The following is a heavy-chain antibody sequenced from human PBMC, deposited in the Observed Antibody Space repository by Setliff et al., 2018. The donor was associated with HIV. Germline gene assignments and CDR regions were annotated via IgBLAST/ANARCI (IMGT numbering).Heavy chain of an antibody. V-gene: IGHV1-69*13. CDR1: GYTFTNFG. CDR3: ARGGVYYYDSSGWSMDY. D-gene: IGHD3-22*01. J-gene: IGHJ4*02. CDR2: IIPVFGTT. Sequence: SVKVSCKASGYTFTNFGISWVRQAPGQGLEWMGWIIPVFGTTNYAQKFQGRVTITADESTSTAYMELSSLRSEDTAVYYCARGGVYYYDSSGWSMDYWGQGTLVTVSS.